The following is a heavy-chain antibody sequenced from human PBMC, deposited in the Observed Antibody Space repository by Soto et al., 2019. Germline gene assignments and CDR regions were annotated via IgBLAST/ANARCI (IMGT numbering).Heavy chain of an antibody. Sequence: QVQVVESGGGVVQPGTSLRLSCAASGFTFSNYAMHWVRQPPGKGLEWVAVVFYDGTNKYFADSVKGRFTISRDNSKNTLYLQMNSLRAEDTAVYYCARESGKLIGNWFDPWAQGTLVTVSS. CDR1: GFTFSNYA. J-gene: IGHJ5*02. D-gene: IGHD3-16*01. CDR2: VFYDGTNK. CDR3: ARESGKLIGNWFDP. V-gene: IGHV3-30-3*01.